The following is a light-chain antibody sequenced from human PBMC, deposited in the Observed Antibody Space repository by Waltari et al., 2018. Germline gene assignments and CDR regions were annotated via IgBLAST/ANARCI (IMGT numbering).Light chain of an antibody. CDR2: DAS. CDR1: QYISSY. V-gene: IGKV1-39*01. Sequence: DIQMTQSPSSLSASVGDRVTITCRASQYISSYLNWYRQKPGKAPNLLTYDASSLQSGVPSRFSGSGSGTHFTLTISGLQAEDVAVYYCQQYYSTPPTFGQGTKVEIK. J-gene: IGKJ1*01. CDR3: QQYYSTPPT.